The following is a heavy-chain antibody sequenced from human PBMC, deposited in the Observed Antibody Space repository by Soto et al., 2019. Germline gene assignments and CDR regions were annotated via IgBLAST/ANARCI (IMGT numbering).Heavy chain of an antibody. V-gene: IGHV3-23*01. CDR2: ISGNSGKT. J-gene: IGHJ4*01. Sequence: GGTLRLSCTASGFTFSSYAMSWVRQAPGKELEWVSTISGNSGKTNYAESVKGRFSISRDNSKNTVHLQLDSLRAEDTAVYFCAKLGFVLMELYYFHQWGHGTLVTVSS. D-gene: IGHD2-8*01. CDR1: GFTFSSYA. CDR3: AKLGFVLMELYYFHQ.